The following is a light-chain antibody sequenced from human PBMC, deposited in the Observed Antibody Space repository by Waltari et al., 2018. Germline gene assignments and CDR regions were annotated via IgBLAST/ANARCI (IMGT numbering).Light chain of an antibody. Sequence: DIVMTQSPDSLAVSLGERATINCKSSQSVLYSSDNRNYLAWYQQKPGQPPNLLIYWASTRASGVPDRFSGSGSGTDFTLTISSLQAEDVAVYYCQQYYITPLSFGGGTKVEIK. CDR3: QQYYITPLS. J-gene: IGKJ4*01. V-gene: IGKV4-1*01. CDR1: QSVLYSSDNRNY. CDR2: WAS.